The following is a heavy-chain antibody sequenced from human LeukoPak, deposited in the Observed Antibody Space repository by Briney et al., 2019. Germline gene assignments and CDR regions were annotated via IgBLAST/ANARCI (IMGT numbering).Heavy chain of an antibody. J-gene: IGHJ6*03. CDR1: GFSFSTSW. CDR3: ARDSPRMVGIVPAAIDYYYYYYMDV. D-gene: IGHD2-2*01. Sequence: GGSLRLSCAASGFSFSTSWMHWVRQVPGKGLVWVSLINSDASSTTYADSVKGRFTISRDNAKNSLYLQMNSLRAEDTAVYYCARDSPRMVGIVPAAIDYYYYYYMDVWGKGTTVTISS. V-gene: IGHV3-74*03. CDR2: INSDASST.